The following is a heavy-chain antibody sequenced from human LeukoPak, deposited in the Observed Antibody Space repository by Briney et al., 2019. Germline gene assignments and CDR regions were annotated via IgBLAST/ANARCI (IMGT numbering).Heavy chain of an antibody. D-gene: IGHD2-15*01. CDR3: TRGLVVISATSWAFDI. CDR1: GYTFPSYD. Sequence: AAVNVSCKACGYTFPSYDIKWVQQATGQGLEWMGWMNHNSRNTGYTQKLQARVSMTRNASISTAYMELSSLRSEDAAVYYCTRGLVVISATSWAFDIWGHGTMVTVSS. J-gene: IGHJ3*02. CDR2: MNHNSRNT. V-gene: IGHV1-8*01.